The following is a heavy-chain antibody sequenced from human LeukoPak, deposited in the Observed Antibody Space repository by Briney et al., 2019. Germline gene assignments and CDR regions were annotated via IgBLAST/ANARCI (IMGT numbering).Heavy chain of an antibody. J-gene: IGHJ6*03. Sequence: GGSLRLSCAASGFTLSSYAMSWVRQAPGKGLEWVSAISDSGNTYHADSVKGRFTISRDNSKNTLYLQMNSLRAEDTAVYYCAKSGRYDYVWGSYPRGAYYYYMDVWGKGTTVTISS. CDR3: AKSGRYDYVWGSYPRGAYYYYMDV. D-gene: IGHD3-16*02. V-gene: IGHV3-23*01. CDR2: ISDSGNT. CDR1: GFTLSSYA.